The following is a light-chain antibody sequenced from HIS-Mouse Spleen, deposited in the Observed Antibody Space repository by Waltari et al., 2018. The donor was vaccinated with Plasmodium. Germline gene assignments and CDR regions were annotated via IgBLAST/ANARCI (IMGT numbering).Light chain of an antibody. CDR3: YSTDSSGNHRV. CDR2: EDS. Sequence: SDELTQPPSVSVSPGQTARITCSGDALPNKYAYWYTQKSGQAPVLVIYEDSKLPSGIPERFSGSSSGTMATLTNSGAQVEDEADYYCYSTDSSGNHRVFGGGTKLTVL. CDR1: ALPNKY. V-gene: IGLV3-10*01. J-gene: IGLJ3*02.